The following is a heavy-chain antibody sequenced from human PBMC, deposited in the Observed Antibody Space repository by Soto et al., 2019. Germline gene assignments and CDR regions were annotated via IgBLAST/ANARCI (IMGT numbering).Heavy chain of an antibody. CDR2: IYSGGST. CDR3: ARDFVPPGNTYYYYYMDV. CDR1: GFTVSSNY. V-gene: IGHV3-53*04. Sequence: EVQLVESGGGLVQPGGSLRLSCAASGFTVSSNYMSWVRQAPGKGLEWVSVIYSGGSTYYADSVKGRFTISRHNSKNTLYLQMNSLRAEDTAVYYCARDFVPPGNTYYYYYMDVWGKGTTVTVSS. D-gene: IGHD3-16*02. J-gene: IGHJ6*03.